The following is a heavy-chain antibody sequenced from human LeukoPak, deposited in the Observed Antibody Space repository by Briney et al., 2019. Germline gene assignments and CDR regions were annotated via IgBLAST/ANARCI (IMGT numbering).Heavy chain of an antibody. V-gene: IGHV4-4*02. CDR1: GGSISSSNW. D-gene: IGHD3-10*01. CDR2: IFQSGST. CDR3: ARAMVRGVIYSAY. J-gene: IGHJ4*02. Sequence: SETLSLTCAVSGGSISSSNWWGWVRQPPEKGLEWIGEIFQSGSTNYNPSLKSRVTISIDKSKNHFSLRLSSVTAADTAVYHCARAMVRGVIYSAYWGQGTQVTVSS.